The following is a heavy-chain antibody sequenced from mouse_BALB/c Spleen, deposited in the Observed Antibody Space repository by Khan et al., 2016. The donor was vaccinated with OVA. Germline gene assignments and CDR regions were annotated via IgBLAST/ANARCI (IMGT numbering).Heavy chain of an antibody. Sequence: EVQLQESGPGLVKPSQSLSLTCTVTGYSITSDYAWNWIRQFPGNKLEWMGHISYSSNTKYNPSLKSRISIIRDTSKHQFFLQLNSGTTEDTATDCGARIYEGYFDYWGQGTTLTVSS. V-gene: IGHV3-2*02. J-gene: IGHJ2*01. CDR3: ARIYEGYFDY. D-gene: IGHD1-1*01. CDR2: ISYSSNT. CDR1: GYSITSDYA.